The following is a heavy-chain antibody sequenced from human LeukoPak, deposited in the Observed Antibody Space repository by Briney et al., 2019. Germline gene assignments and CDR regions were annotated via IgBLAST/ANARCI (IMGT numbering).Heavy chain of an antibody. CDR3: ARGVRGSYRYEAYYFDY. Sequence: GGSLRLSCAASGFTFSSFAMSWVRQVPGKGLEWVSTIRCSSSYIYYADSVKGRFTISRDNAKNSLYLQMNSLRAEDTAVYYCARGVRGSYRYEAYYFDYWGQGTLVTVSS. V-gene: IGHV3-21*01. CDR2: IRCSSSYI. CDR1: GFTFSSFA. J-gene: IGHJ4*02. D-gene: IGHD3-16*02.